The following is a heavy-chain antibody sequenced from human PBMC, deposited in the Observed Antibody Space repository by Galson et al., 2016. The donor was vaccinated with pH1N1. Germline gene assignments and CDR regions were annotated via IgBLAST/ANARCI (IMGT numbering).Heavy chain of an antibody. D-gene: IGHD1-26*01. V-gene: IGHV4-4*07. Sequence: ETLSLTCSVSGASMKSYYWSWTRHPAEKTLEWIGRVRMTGGITYNPSLKSRVTMSVETSKNQLSLTLTSVTAADTAVYYCAAQTVGATTVFDLWGPGTKVIVSS. CDR1: GASMKSYY. J-gene: IGHJ2*01. CDR3: AAQTVGATTVFDL. CDR2: VRMTGGI.